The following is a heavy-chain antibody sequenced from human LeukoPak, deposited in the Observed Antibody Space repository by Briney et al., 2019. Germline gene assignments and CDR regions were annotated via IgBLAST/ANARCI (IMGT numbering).Heavy chain of an antibody. CDR3: AKDLRYGDGY. J-gene: IGHJ4*02. CDR1: GFTFGSYG. V-gene: IGHV3-30*02. Sequence: QTGGSLRLSCAASGFTFGSYGMGWVRQAPGKGLEWVAFIRYDGSNKYYADSMKGRFTISRDNSKNTLYLQMNSLRAEDTAVYYCAKDLRYGDGYWGQGTLVTVSS. D-gene: IGHD4-17*01. CDR2: IRYDGSNK.